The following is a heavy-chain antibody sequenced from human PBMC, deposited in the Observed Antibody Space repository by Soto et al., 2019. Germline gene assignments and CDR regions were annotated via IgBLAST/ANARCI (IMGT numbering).Heavy chain of an antibody. CDR2: ISAYNGNT. J-gene: IGHJ3*02. CDR1: GYTFTSYG. Sequence: QVQLVQSGAEVRKPGASVKVSCKASGYTFTSYGISWVPQAPGQGLEWMGWISAYNGNTNYAQKLQGRVTMTTDTSTSTAYMELRSVRSDDTAVYYCARVLRDGYNQGAFDIWGQGTMVTVSS. CDR3: ARVLRDGYNQGAFDI. V-gene: IGHV1-18*04. D-gene: IGHD5-12*01.